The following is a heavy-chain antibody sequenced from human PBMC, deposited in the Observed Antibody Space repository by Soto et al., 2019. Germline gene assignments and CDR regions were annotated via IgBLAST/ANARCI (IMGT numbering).Heavy chain of an antibody. Sequence: QLQLQESGPGLVKPSETLSLTCTVSGGSIRSSSYYWGWIRQPPGKGLEWIGSIYYSGSTYYNPALKSRVTRTVDTSKNQSSRKLSSVTAADTAVYYCARHSEMATISDGFDIWGQGTMVTVSA. CDR2: IYYSGST. CDR3: ARHSEMATISDGFDI. V-gene: IGHV4-39*01. J-gene: IGHJ3*02. CDR1: GGSIRSSSYY.